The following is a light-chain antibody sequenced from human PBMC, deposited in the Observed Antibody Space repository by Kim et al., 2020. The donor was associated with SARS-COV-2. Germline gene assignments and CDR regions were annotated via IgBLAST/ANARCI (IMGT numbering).Light chain of an antibody. V-gene: IGLV1-44*01. CDR1: SSNIGSNT. CDR3: ATWDGSLNGLI. CDR2: GDN. J-gene: IGLJ2*01. Sequence: QSVLTQPPSASGAPGQRVNISCSGSSSNIGSNTVDWYQHLPGMAPKLLIYGDNQRPSGVPDRFSGSKSGTSASLAISGLQSDDEADYYCATWDGSLNGLIFGGGTKVTVL.